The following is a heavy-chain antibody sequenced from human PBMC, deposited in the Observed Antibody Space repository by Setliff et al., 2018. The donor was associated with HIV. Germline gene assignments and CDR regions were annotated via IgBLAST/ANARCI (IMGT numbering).Heavy chain of an antibody. CDR1: GDAFNSYT. CDR3: ARIGRTPYYYYYMDV. Sequence: ASVKVSCKASGDAFNSYTLNWVRQATGRGLEWMGWINPNSDNTAYAQKFQGRLTMTRNTSTGTVYMELSSLRSEDTAVYYCARIGRTPYYYYYMDVWGKGTTVTVSS. CDR2: INPNSDNT. V-gene: IGHV1-8*01. J-gene: IGHJ6*03. D-gene: IGHD2-15*01.